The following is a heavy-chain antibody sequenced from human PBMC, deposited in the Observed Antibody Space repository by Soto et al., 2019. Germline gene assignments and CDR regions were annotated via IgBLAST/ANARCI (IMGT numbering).Heavy chain of an antibody. D-gene: IGHD3-10*01. Sequence: PGGSLRLSCAASGFTFSSYSMNWVRQAPGKGLEWVSYISSSSSTIYYADSVKGRFTISRDNAKNSLYLQMNSLRAEDTAVYYCARENGWFGESPLGYFDYWGQGTLVTVSS. V-gene: IGHV3-48*01. CDR3: ARENGWFGESPLGYFDY. J-gene: IGHJ4*02. CDR1: GFTFSSYS. CDR2: ISSSSSTI.